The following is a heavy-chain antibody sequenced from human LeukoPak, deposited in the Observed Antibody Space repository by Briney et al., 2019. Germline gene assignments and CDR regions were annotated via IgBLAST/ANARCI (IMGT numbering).Heavy chain of an antibody. Sequence: PGGSLRLSCAAPGFTFSSYGMHWVRQAPGKGLEWVAFIRYDGSNKYYADSVKGRFTISRDNSKNTLYLQMNSLRAEDTAVYYCAKDRVTVTPHLDYWGQGTLVTVSS. D-gene: IGHD4-17*01. CDR3: AKDRVTVTPHLDY. CDR1: GFTFSSYG. V-gene: IGHV3-30*02. J-gene: IGHJ4*02. CDR2: IRYDGSNK.